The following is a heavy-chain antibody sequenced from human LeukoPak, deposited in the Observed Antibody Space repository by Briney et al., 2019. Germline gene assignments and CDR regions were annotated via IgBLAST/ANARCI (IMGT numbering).Heavy chain of an antibody. Sequence: GASVKVSCKASGGTFSSYAISWVRQAPGQGLEWMGRIIPIFGTANYAQKFQGRVTITTDESTSTAYMELSSLRSEDTAVYYCARFDAVGALDYWGQGTLVAVSS. D-gene: IGHD1-26*01. J-gene: IGHJ4*02. V-gene: IGHV1-69*05. CDR2: IIPIFGTA. CDR1: GGTFSSYA. CDR3: ARFDAVGALDY.